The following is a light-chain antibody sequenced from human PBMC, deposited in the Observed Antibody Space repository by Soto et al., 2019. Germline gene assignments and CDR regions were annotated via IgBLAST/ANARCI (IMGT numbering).Light chain of an antibody. V-gene: IGKV3D-20*02. Sequence: EVVLTQSPGTLSLSPGERASLSCRASQSVSSNNLAWYQQKPGQAPRLLIYGASRRATGIPDRFRGSGSGTDFTLTISTLEPEDFAVYYCQQRSNWPRTFGQGTKVDIK. J-gene: IGKJ1*01. CDR1: QSVSSNN. CDR3: QQRSNWPRT. CDR2: GAS.